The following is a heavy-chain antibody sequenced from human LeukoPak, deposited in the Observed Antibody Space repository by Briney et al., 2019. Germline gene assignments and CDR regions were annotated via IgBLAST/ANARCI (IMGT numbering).Heavy chain of an antibody. Sequence: PGGSLRLSCAASGFTFSNYAMSWVRQAPGKGLEWVSGISGSGGSTYYADSVKGRITISRDNSKNTLYLQLNSQRAEDTAVYYCAKSREYGGRTTVLGVVDVWGKGTTVTVSS. V-gene: IGHV3-23*01. CDR2: ISGSGGST. CDR1: GFTFSNYA. J-gene: IGHJ6*04. CDR3: AKSREYGGRTTVLGVVDV. D-gene: IGHD2/OR15-2a*01.